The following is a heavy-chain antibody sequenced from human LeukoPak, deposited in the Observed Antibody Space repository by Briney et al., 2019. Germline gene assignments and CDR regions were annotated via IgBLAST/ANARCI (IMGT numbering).Heavy chain of an antibody. CDR1: GFTFSSHA. V-gene: IGHV3-21*01. Sequence: GGSLRLSCEASGFTFSSHAMSWVRQGPGKGLEWVSSISSSSSYIYYADSVKGRFTISRDNAKNSLYLQMNSLRAEDTAVYYCARVATVTSNWFDPWGQGTLVTVSS. J-gene: IGHJ5*02. CDR3: ARVATVTSNWFDP. CDR2: ISSSSSYI. D-gene: IGHD4-17*01.